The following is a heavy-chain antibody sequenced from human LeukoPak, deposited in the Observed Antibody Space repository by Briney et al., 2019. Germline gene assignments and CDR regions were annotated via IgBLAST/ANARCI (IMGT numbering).Heavy chain of an antibody. D-gene: IGHD2-2*01. J-gene: IGHJ6*03. Sequence: GASVKVSCKASGYTFTSYYMHWVRQAPGQGLEWMGIINPSGGSTSYAQKFQGRVTMTRNTSISTAYMELSSLRSEDTAVYYCARGLRGYCSSTSCYAGSPMDVWGKGTTATISS. CDR3: ARGLRGYCSSTSCYAGSPMDV. CDR1: GYTFTSYY. V-gene: IGHV1-46*01. CDR2: INPSGGST.